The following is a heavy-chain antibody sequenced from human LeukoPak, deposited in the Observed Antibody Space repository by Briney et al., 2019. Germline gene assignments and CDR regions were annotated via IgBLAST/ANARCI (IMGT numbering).Heavy chain of an antibody. CDR3: AKIFQWLRYYYYYYMDV. Sequence: PGGSLRLSCAASGFTFDDYGMSWVRQAPGKGLEWVAFIRYDGSNKYYADSVKGRFTISRDNSKNTLYLQMNSLRAEDTAVYYCAKIFQWLRYYYYYYMDVWGKGTTVTVSS. J-gene: IGHJ6*03. D-gene: IGHD5-12*01. V-gene: IGHV3-30*02. CDR1: GFTFDDYG. CDR2: IRYDGSNK.